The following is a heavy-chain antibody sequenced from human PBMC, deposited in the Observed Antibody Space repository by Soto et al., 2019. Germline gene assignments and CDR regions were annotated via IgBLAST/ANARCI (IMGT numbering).Heavy chain of an antibody. D-gene: IGHD7-27*01. J-gene: IGHJ3*02. Sequence: EVQLVESGGGLVQPGRSLRLSCAASGFTFDDYAMHWVRQAPGKGLEWVSGISWNSGSIGYADSVKGRFTISRDNAKNSLYLQMNSLRAEDTALYYCAKGGGTGDIPLGDDAFDIWVQGTMVTVSS. CDR2: ISWNSGSI. CDR1: GFTFDDYA. V-gene: IGHV3-9*01. CDR3: AKGGGTGDIPLGDDAFDI.